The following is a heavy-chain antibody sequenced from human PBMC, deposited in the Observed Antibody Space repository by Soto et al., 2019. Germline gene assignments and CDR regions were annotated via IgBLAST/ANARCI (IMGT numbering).Heavy chain of an antibody. CDR2: TYYRSKWYN. D-gene: IGHD3-3*01. J-gene: IGHJ6*02. Sequence: QTLSLTCAISGDSVSSNSAAWNWIRQSPSRGLEWLGRTYYRSKWYNDYAVSVESRITINPDTSKNQFSLQLNSVTPEDTAVYYCARWPFPYDLLSGYYPGPYYYGMDVWGQGTTVTV. CDR1: GDSVSSNSAA. V-gene: IGHV6-1*01. CDR3: ARWPFPYDLLSGYYPGPYYYGMDV.